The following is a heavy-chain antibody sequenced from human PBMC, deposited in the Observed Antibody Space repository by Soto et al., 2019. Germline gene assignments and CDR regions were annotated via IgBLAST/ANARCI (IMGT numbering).Heavy chain of an antibody. D-gene: IGHD2-15*01. Sequence: XGSLRLSCAASGFTFSSYAMTWVRQAPGKGLEWVSSISFSDGGTYYADSVKGRLTISRDNSKNTLFLQMNSLRVEDTAVYYCVKDDRILGRRYFDLCGRGTLVTVSS. CDR2: ISFSDGGT. CDR1: GFTFSSYA. V-gene: IGHV3-23*01. CDR3: VKDDRILGRRYFDL. J-gene: IGHJ2*01.